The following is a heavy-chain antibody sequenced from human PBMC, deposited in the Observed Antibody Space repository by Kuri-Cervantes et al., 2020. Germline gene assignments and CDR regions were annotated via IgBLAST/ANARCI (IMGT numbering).Heavy chain of an antibody. CDR1: GFTFSSYS. CDR2: ISSSSSYI. CDR3: ARDRRITAAADYYFDY. Sequence: GGSLRLSCAASGFTFSSYSMNWVRQAPGKGLEWVSSISSSSSYIYYADSVKGRFTISRDNSKNTLYLQMINLRAEDTAVYYCARDRRITAAADYYFDYWGQGTLVTVSS. D-gene: IGHD6-13*01. V-gene: IGHV3-21*01. J-gene: IGHJ4*02.